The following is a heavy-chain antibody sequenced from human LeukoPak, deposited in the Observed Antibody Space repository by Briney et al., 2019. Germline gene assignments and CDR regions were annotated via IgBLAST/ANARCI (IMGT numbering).Heavy chain of an antibody. CDR2: IKHDGSLK. V-gene: IGHV3-7*01. D-gene: IGHD2/OR15-2a*01. CDR1: EATFNYYW. J-gene: IGHJ6*02. CDR3: ARYFFGMDV. Sequence: GGSLRLSCVASEATFNYYWMTWVRQAPGKGLEWVANIKHDGSLKYYMDSVKGRFTISRDNSLNSVYLQMNSVRAEDTAVYYCARYFFGMDVWGQGTTVTVSS.